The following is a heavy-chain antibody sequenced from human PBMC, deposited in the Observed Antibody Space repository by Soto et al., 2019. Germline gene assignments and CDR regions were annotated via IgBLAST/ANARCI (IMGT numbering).Heavy chain of an antibody. V-gene: IGHV4-59*01. CDR1: GSSIRPYY. D-gene: IGHD3-3*01. CDR2: IYYTGST. J-gene: IGHJ6*02. CDR3: ARDQYDFRSGSYYYAMEV. Sequence: SETLSLTCSVSGSSIRPYYWSWIRQPPGKGLEWIGNIYYTGSTNYNPSLKSRLIMSVASSRNQLSLRLNSVTAADTAVYYCARDQYDFRSGSYYYAMEVWGQGTKVTVSS.